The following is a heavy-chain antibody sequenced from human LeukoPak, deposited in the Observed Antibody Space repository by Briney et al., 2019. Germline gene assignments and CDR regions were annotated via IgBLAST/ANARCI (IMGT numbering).Heavy chain of an antibody. D-gene: IGHD4-17*01. CDR3: ARGTVATYGLDY. Sequence: SETPSLTCTVSGGSISTYYWSWIRQPPGKGLEWIGYIYYTGSTNYNPSLKSRVTMSVDTSKNQFSLKLSSVTAADTAVYYCARGTVATYGLDYWGQGTLVTVSS. V-gene: IGHV4-59*12. CDR1: GGSISTYY. CDR2: IYYTGST. J-gene: IGHJ4*02.